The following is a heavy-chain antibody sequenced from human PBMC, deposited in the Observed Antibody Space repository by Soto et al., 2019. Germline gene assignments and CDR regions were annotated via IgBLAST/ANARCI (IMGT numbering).Heavy chain of an antibody. J-gene: IGHJ3*02. D-gene: IGHD3-22*01. CDR2: INPNSGGST. CDR3: ARDRFYYYDSSGYLTPSWAFDI. Sequence: ASVKVSCKASGYTFTGYYMHWVRQAPGQGLEWMGWINPNSGGSTSYAQKFQGRVTMTRDTSTSIVYMELSSLRSEDTAVYYCARDRFYYYDSSGYLTPSWAFDIWGQGTMVTVSS. V-gene: IGHV1-46*01. CDR1: GYTFTGYY.